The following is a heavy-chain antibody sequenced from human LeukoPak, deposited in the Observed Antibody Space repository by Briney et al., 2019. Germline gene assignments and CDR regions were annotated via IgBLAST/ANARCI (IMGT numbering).Heavy chain of an antibody. V-gene: IGHV1-69*13. D-gene: IGHD3-3*01. CDR3: ARRLRFLEDGMDV. CDR2: IIPIFGTA. CDR1: GGTFSSYA. J-gene: IGHJ6*02. Sequence: ASVKVSCKASGGTFSSYAISWVRQAPGQGLEWMGGIIPIFGTANYAQKFQGRVTITADESTSTAYMELSSLRSEDTAVYYCARRLRFLEDGMDVWGQGTMVTVSS.